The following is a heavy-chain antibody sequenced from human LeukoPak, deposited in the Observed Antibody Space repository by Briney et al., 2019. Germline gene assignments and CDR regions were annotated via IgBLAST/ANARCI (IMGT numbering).Heavy chain of an antibody. CDR3: ARVTQIDYYDSSGPSYFDY. CDR2: IIPIFGTA. CDR1: GGTFSSYA. D-gene: IGHD3-22*01. J-gene: IGHJ4*02. Sequence: GASVKVSCKASGGTFSSYAISWVRQAPGQGLEWMGGIIPIFGTANYAQKFQGRVTITADESTSTAYMELSSLRSEDTAVYYCARVTQIDYYDSSGPSYFDYWGQGTLVTVSS. V-gene: IGHV1-69*13.